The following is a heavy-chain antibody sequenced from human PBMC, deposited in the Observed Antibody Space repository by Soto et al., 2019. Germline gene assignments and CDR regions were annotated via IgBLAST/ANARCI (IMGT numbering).Heavy chain of an antibody. CDR1: GFSLSTSGVG. CDR2: IYWDDDK. J-gene: IGHJ3*01. CDR3: AHRRRFYDSSGIAFDV. D-gene: IGHD3-22*01. V-gene: IGHV2-5*02. Sequence: QITLKESGPTLVKPTQTLTLTCTFSGFSLSTSGVGVGWIRQPPGKALEWLAIIYWDDDKRYSPFLKSRLTITKDTSKEQAVLTLTNIDPVDTATYYCAHRRRFYDSSGIAFDVWGQGTMVTVSS.